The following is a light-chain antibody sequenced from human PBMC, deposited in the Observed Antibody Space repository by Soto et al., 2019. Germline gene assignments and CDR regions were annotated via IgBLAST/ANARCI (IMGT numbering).Light chain of an antibody. Sequence: VMTQSPSTLSVSPGERATLSCRASESVGSNLAWYQQKPGQAPRLLIHGASKRATGIPARFSGSGSGTEFTLTISSLQSEDFAVYYCQQYYKWPPETFGQGTKVDIK. V-gene: IGKV3-15*01. CDR1: ESVGSN. J-gene: IGKJ2*01. CDR2: GAS. CDR3: QQYYKWPPET.